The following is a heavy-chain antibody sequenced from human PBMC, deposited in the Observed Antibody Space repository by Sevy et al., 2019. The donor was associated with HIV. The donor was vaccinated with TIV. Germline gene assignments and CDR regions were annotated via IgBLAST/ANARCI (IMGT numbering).Heavy chain of an antibody. CDR1: GGTFSSYA. Sequence: ASVKVSCKASGGTFSSYAISWVRQAPGQGLEWMGGIIPIFGTANYAQKFQGRVTITADESTSTAYMELSSLRSEDTAVYYCATMVRGVISRDPFDYWGQGTLVTVSS. CDR2: IIPIFGTA. CDR3: ATMVRGVISRDPFDY. V-gene: IGHV1-69*13. D-gene: IGHD3-10*01. J-gene: IGHJ4*02.